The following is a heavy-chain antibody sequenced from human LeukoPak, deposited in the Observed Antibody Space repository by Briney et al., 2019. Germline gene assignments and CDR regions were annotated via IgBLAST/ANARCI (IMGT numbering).Heavy chain of an antibody. Sequence: GGSLRLSCAASGFTFSSYAMHWVRQAPGKGLVWVAVISYDGSNKYYADSVKGRFTISRDNSKNTLYLQMNSLRAEDTAVYYCAREVGVDIVVVVTSPAFDYWGQGTLVTVSS. D-gene: IGHD2-15*01. CDR3: AREVGVDIVVVVTSPAFDY. J-gene: IGHJ4*02. CDR1: GFTFSSYA. CDR2: ISYDGSNK. V-gene: IGHV3-30*04.